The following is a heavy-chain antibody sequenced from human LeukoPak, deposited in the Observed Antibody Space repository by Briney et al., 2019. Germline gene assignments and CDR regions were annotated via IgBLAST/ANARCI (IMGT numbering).Heavy chain of an antibody. CDR2: INHSGST. Sequence: SETLSLTCAVYGGSFSGYYWSWIRQPPGKGLEWIGEINHSGSTNYNPSLKSRVTISVDTSKNQFSLKLSSVTAADTAVYYCARAGAAGVLDYWGQGTQVTVSS. CDR3: ARAGAAGVLDY. CDR1: GGSFSGYY. J-gene: IGHJ4*02. V-gene: IGHV4-34*01. D-gene: IGHD6-13*01.